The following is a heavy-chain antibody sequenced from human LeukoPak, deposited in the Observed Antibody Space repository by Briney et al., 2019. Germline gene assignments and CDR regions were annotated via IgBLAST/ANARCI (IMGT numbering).Heavy chain of an antibody. D-gene: IGHD6-13*01. J-gene: IGHJ6*03. V-gene: IGHV4-38-2*02. Sequence: SETLSLTCTVSGYSISTGYYWDWIRQPPGKGLEWIGTFYHGGSTYYNPSLKSRVTISVDTSKNQFSLNLTSVTAADTAVYYCARHRRRAAAVSYYMDVWGKGTTVTISS. CDR3: ARHRRRAAAVSYYMDV. CDR1: GYSISTGYY. CDR2: FYHGGST.